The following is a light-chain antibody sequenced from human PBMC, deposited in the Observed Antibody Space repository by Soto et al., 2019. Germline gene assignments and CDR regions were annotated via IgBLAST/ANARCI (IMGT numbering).Light chain of an antibody. J-gene: IGKJ4*01. CDR2: GAS. CDR1: QSVSSSY. CDR3: QQRSNWPPLT. V-gene: IGKV3D-20*02. Sequence: PGERATLSCRASQSVSSSYLVWYQQKPGQAPRLLIYGASSRATGIPARFSGSGSGTDFTLTISSLEPEDFAVYYCQQRSNWPPLTFGRGTKVDIK.